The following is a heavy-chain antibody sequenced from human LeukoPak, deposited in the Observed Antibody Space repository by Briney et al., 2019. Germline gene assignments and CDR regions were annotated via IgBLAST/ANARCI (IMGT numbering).Heavy chain of an antibody. J-gene: IGHJ6*02. CDR1: GSILSDYW. CDR2: IENDGSRT. D-gene: IGHD5-12*01. V-gene: IGHV3-74*03. Sequence: GGSLRLSCAASGSILSDYWMHWVRQRPGGGLVHVSRIENDGSRTVYADSVKGRFTVSRDDAKNTMYLQMNSLRAEDTAIYYCPKRGHQLDIQATRYYYGVDDWGQGTTVNVSS. CDR3: PKRGHQLDIQATRYYYGVDD.